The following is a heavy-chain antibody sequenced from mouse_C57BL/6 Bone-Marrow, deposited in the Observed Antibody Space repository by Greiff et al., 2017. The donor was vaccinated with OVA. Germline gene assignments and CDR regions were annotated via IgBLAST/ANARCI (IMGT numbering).Heavy chain of an antibody. V-gene: IGHV2-2*01. CDR1: GFSFTSYG. CDR2: IWRGGGT. Sequence: QVQLQQSGPGLVQPSQSLSITCTVSGFSFTSYGVHWVRQSPGKGLEWLGVIWRGGGTDYNAAFISSLSISKANSTSQVFFKMNSLQADDTAIDYCARSHSSGYEYFDVWGTGTTVTVSS. CDR3: ARSHSSGYEYFDV. J-gene: IGHJ1*03. D-gene: IGHD3-2*02.